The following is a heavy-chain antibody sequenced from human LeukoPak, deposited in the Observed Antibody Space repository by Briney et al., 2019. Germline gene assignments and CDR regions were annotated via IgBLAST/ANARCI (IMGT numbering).Heavy chain of an antibody. CDR1: GGSISSSNW. Sequence: SETLSLTCAVSGGSISSSNWWSWVRQPPGKGLEWIGEIYHSGSTNYNPSLKSRVTISVDKSKNQFSPKLTSVTAADTAVYYCAREPDPYYYGSGSYAGRFDPWGQGTLVTVSS. CDR2: IYHSGST. CDR3: AREPDPYYYGSGSYAGRFDP. V-gene: IGHV4-4*02. D-gene: IGHD3-10*01. J-gene: IGHJ5*02.